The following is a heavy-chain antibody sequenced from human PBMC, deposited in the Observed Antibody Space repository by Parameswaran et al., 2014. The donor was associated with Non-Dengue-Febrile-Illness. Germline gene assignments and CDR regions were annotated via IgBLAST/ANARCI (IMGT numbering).Heavy chain of an antibody. V-gene: IGHV3-74*01. J-gene: IGHJ4*02. CDR2: INSDGSST. D-gene: IGHD3-22*01. CDR3: ARVRGNYYDSSGYYWGGDVGPDY. Sequence: VRQMPGKGLVWVSRINSDGSSTSYADSVKGRFTISRDNAKNTLYLQMNSLRAEDTAVYYCARVRGNYYDSSGYYWGGDVGPDYWGQGTLVTVSS.